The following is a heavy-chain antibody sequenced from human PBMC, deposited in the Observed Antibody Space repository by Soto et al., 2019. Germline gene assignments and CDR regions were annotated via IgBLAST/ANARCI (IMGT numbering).Heavy chain of an antibody. Sequence: GESLKISCQGSGNSFTTYWIAWVRQMPGKGLEWMGIIYPGDSDTRYSPSFQGQVTISADKSISTAYLQWSSLRASDTAMYYCARQGYSYGYDYWGQGTQVTVSS. CDR3: ARQGYSYGYDY. J-gene: IGHJ4*02. D-gene: IGHD5-18*01. V-gene: IGHV5-51*01. CDR2: IYPGDSDT. CDR1: GNSFTTYW.